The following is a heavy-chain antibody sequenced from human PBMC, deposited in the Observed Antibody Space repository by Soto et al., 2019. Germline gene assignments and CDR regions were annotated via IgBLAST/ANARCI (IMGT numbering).Heavy chain of an antibody. CDR1: GYTFTSYG. J-gene: IGHJ4*02. D-gene: IGHD2-2*01. V-gene: IGHV1-18*01. CDR2: ISAYNGNT. Sequence: QVQLVQSGAEVKKPGASVKVSCKASGYTFTSYGISWVRQAPGQGLEWMGWISAYNGNTNYAQKLQGRVTMTTDTSTSTAYMELRSLRSDDTAVYYCARVNELYCSSTSCPKPLDYWGQGTLVTVSS. CDR3: ARVNELYCSSTSCPKPLDY.